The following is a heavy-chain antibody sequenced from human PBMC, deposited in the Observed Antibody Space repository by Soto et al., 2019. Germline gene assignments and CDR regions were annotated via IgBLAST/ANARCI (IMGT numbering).Heavy chain of an antibody. CDR1: GFTFSNAW. D-gene: IGHD2-15*01. J-gene: IGHJ3*02. CDR3: TTAFAYPAGGAFDI. CDR2: IKSKTDGGTT. V-gene: IGHV3-15*07. Sequence: SLRLSCAASGFTFSNAWMNWVRQAPGKGLEWVGRIKSKTDGGTTDYAAPVKGRFTISRDDSKNTLYLQMNSLKTEDTAVYYCTTAFAYPAGGAFDICGQGAMVTVSS.